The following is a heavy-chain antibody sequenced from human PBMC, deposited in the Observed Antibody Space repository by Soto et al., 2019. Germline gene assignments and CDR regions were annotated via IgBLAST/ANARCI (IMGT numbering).Heavy chain of an antibody. J-gene: IGHJ1*01. CDR3: ARDLASSWYPESFQH. D-gene: IGHD6-13*01. CDR2: ITSSSSTI. CDR1: GFTFSSYS. Sequence: EVQLVESGGGLVQPGGSLRLSCAASGFTFSSYSMNWVRQAPGKGLEWVSYITSSSSTIYYADSVKGRFTISRDNAKNSLYQQMNSLRDEDTAVYYCARDLASSWYPESFQHWGQGTLVVVSS. V-gene: IGHV3-48*02.